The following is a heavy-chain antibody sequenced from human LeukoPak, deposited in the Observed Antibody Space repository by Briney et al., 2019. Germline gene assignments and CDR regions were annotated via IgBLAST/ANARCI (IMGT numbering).Heavy chain of an antibody. J-gene: IGHJ5*02. V-gene: IGHV3-11*05. D-gene: IGHD6-13*01. CDR2: ISSSSSYT. CDR3: ARDGMRYSSSWYPNWFDP. Sequence: GGSLRLSCAASGFTFGDYYMSWIRQAPGKGLEWVSYISSSSSYTNYADSVKGRFTISRDNAKNSLYLQMNSLRAEDTAVYYCARDGMRYSSSWYPNWFDPWGQGTLVTVSS. CDR1: GFTFGDYY.